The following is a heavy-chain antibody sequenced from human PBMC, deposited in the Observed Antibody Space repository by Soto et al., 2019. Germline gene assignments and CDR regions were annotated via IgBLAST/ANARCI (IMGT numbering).Heavy chain of an antibody. D-gene: IGHD3-3*01. V-gene: IGHV3-23*01. CDR3: VKDWSGDKCPCLDV. CDR1: GFTFSNYA. CDR2: ISGGTT. Sequence: GSLRLSCATSGFTFSNYAITWVRQAPGEGLEWVSTISGGTTYYADSVKGRFTISRDNPKKTLELQMNSLRAEDTAVYYCVKDWSGDKCPCLDVWGQGTTVTVSS. J-gene: IGHJ6*02.